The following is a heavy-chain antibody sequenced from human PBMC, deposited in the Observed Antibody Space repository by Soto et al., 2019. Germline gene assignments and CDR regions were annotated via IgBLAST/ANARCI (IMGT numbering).Heavy chain of an antibody. J-gene: IGHJ4*02. Sequence: PGESLKISCKGSGYSFTSYWIVLVRQMPGKGLEWMGLIYPGDSDTRYSPSFQGQVTISADKSISTAYLQWSSLKASDTAMYYCARRIAVASFDYWGQGTLVTVSS. CDR1: GYSFTSYW. V-gene: IGHV5-51*01. CDR3: ARRIAVASFDY. CDR2: IYPGDSDT. D-gene: IGHD6-19*01.